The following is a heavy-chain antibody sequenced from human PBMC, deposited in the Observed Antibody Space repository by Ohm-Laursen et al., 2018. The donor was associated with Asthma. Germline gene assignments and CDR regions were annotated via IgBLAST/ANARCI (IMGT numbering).Heavy chain of an antibody. V-gene: IGHV3-30*03. CDR1: GFTFSSYG. Sequence: SLRLSCAASGFTFSSYGMHWVRQAPGKELEWVAVISYDGSNKYYADSVKGRFTISRDNSKNTLYLQMNSLRAEDTAVYYCRTDYATDYYYGMDVWGQGTTVTVSS. J-gene: IGHJ6*02. D-gene: IGHD4-17*01. CDR2: ISYDGSNK. CDR3: RTDYATDYYYGMDV.